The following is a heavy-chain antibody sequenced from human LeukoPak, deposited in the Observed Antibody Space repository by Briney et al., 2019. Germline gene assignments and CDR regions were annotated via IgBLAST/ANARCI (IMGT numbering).Heavy chain of an antibody. Sequence: GGSLRLSCAASGFTFSNYWMHWVRQAPGKGLVWVSRINSDGRSTNYADSVKGRFTISRDNAKNTLYLQMNSLRAEDTAVYYCAREAVGGPALDYWGQGTLVTVPS. J-gene: IGHJ4*02. V-gene: IGHV3-74*01. CDR2: INSDGRST. CDR3: AREAVGGPALDY. D-gene: IGHD6-19*01. CDR1: GFTFSNYW.